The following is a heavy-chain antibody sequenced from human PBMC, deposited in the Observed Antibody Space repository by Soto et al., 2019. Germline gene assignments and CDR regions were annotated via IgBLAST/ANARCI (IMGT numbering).Heavy chain of an antibody. V-gene: IGHV3-48*02. Sequence: ESGGGLVQPGGSLRLSCAASGFTFSSYSMNWVRQAPGKGLEWVSYISSSSSTIYYADSVKGRFTISRDNAKNSLYLQMNSLRDEDTAVYYCARDLTYYYDSSGPDFDYWGQGTLVTVSS. CDR1: GFTFSSYS. CDR3: ARDLTYYYDSSGPDFDY. CDR2: ISSSSSTI. J-gene: IGHJ4*02. D-gene: IGHD3-22*01.